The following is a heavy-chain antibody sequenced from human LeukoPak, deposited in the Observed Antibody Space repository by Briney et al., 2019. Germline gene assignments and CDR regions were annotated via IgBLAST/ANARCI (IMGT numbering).Heavy chain of an antibody. CDR1: GYTFTGYY. Sequence: LGASVKVSCKASGYTFTGYYMHWVRQAPGQGLEWMGGIIPIFGTANYAQKFQGRVTITADKSTSTAYMELSSLRSEDTAVYYCAKGGGPEPHTNYYYYYMDVWGKGTTVTVSS. J-gene: IGHJ6*03. V-gene: IGHV1-69*06. D-gene: IGHD3-16*01. CDR3: AKGGGPEPHTNYYYYYMDV. CDR2: IIPIFGTA.